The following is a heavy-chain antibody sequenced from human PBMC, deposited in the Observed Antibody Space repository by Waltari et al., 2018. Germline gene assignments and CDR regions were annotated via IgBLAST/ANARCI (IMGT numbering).Heavy chain of an antibody. CDR2: ISGIGGST. CDR1: GFTFSSYA. V-gene: IGHV3-23*01. J-gene: IGHJ6*02. CDR3: AKGGRGYYDSNGWGMDV. Sequence: EVQLLESGGGLVQPGGSLRLSCAASGFTFSSYAMSWVRQAPGKGLEWVSAISGIGGSTYYADSVKGRFTISRDNSKNTLYLQMNSLRAEDTAVYYCAKGGRGYYDSNGWGMDVWGQGTTVTVSS. D-gene: IGHD3-22*01.